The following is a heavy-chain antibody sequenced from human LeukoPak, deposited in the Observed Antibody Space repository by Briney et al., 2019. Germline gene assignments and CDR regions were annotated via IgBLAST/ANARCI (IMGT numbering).Heavy chain of an antibody. J-gene: IGHJ5*02. V-gene: IGHV3-7*03. D-gene: IGHD6-19*01. CDR2: IKQDGSEK. Sequence: GGSLRLSCAASGFTFSSYWMSWVRQAPGKGLEWVANIKQDGSEKYYVDSVKGRFTISRDNAKNSLYLQMNSLRAEDTAVYYCARMVFSGWTNWFDPWGQGTLVTVSS. CDR1: GFTFSSYW. CDR3: ARMVFSGWTNWFDP.